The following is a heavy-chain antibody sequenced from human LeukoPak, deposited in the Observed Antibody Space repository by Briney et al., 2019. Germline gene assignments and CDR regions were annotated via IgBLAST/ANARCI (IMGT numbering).Heavy chain of an antibody. D-gene: IGHD4-23*01. Sequence: PGGSLRLSCAASGFTFSSYGMHWVRQAPGMGLEWVAVISDAGTTTYYAGSVKGRFTISRDNSKNTLYLEMNSLRAEDTAVYYCAKEGAAGGKMQFCFDYWGQGTLVTVSS. CDR2: ISDAGTTT. CDR3: AKEGAAGGKMQFCFDY. V-gene: IGHV3-30*18. J-gene: IGHJ4*02. CDR1: GFTFSSYG.